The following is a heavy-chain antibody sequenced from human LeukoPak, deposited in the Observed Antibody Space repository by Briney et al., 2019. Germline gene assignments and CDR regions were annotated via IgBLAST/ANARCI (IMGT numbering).Heavy chain of an antibody. CDR3: ARRDWVSGAVRAFDI. J-gene: IGHJ3*02. D-gene: IGHD3-3*01. Sequence: GGALRLSCVGSGFSFSDYYMSWIRQAPGRGLEWVSYISNDSVDKYYVDSVRGRFTISRDNAKKSMYLQMSGLRVEDTAVYYCARRDWVSGAVRAFDIWGQGTMVTVSS. CDR2: ISNDSVDK. V-gene: IGHV3-11*04. CDR1: GFSFSDYY.